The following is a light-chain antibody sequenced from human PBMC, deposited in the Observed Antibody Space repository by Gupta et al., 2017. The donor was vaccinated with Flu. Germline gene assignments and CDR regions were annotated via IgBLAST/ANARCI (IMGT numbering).Light chain of an antibody. Sequence: VTISCSGSSSNIGSNTVNWYQQRPRTAPKLLIYTNNQRPSGVPDRFSGSKSDTSASLAISGLQAEDEADYYCASWDDSRNGGVFGGGTKLTVL. CDR3: ASWDDSRNGGV. J-gene: IGLJ3*02. CDR1: SSNIGSNT. V-gene: IGLV1-44*01. CDR2: TNN.